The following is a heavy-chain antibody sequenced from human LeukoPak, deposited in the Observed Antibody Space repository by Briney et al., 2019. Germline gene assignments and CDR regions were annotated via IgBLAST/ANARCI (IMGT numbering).Heavy chain of an antibody. Sequence: PSGTLSLTCAISGGSISSSNWWTWVRQPPGKGLEWIGEISQSGTTNYKSSLKSRVTISLDRSKNQFSLRLTSVTAADTAVYHCARAYSYYYHSSGYYAPKYFQHWGQGTLVTVSS. V-gene: IGHV4-4*02. J-gene: IGHJ1*01. CDR3: ARAYSYYYHSSGYYAPKYFQH. CDR2: ISQSGTT. CDR1: GGSISSSNW. D-gene: IGHD3-22*01.